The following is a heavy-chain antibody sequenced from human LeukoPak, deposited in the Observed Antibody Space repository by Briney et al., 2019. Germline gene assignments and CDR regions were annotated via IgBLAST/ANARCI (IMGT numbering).Heavy chain of an antibody. CDR1: GFTFSSYA. V-gene: IGHV3-30*04. CDR2: ISYDESNK. Sequence: GRSLRLSCAASGFTFSSYAMHWVRQAPGKGLEWVALISYDESNKYYADSVKGRFTISRDSSKNTLYLQMNSLRAEDTAVYYCARQPIPRYSSSWYYFDYWGQGTLVTVSS. D-gene: IGHD6-13*01. J-gene: IGHJ4*02. CDR3: ARQPIPRYSSSWYYFDY.